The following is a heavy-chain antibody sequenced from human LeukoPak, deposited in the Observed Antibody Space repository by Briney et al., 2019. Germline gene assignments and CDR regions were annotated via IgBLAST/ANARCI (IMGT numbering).Heavy chain of an antibody. V-gene: IGHV3-74*01. J-gene: IGHJ4*02. CDR1: GFTFSSYA. Sequence: GRSLRLSCAASGFTFSSYAMHWVRQVPGKGLVWVSRIKDDGKMTDYADSVKGRFTISRDNAKNTLYLQMNSLRTDDTAVYYCARVSSGEQWLAFDYWGQGILVTVFS. D-gene: IGHD6-19*01. CDR2: IKDDGKMT. CDR3: ARVSSGEQWLAFDY.